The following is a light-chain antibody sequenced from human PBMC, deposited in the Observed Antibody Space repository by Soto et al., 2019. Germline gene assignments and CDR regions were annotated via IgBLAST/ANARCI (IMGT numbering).Light chain of an antibody. Sequence: QSALTQPRSVSGSPGQSVTISCTGTSSDVGGYNYVSWYQQHPGKAPKLMIYDVSKRPSGVPDRFSGSKSGNTASLTISWLQDEDEADYYCCSYAGRYTWVFGGGTKLTVL. J-gene: IGLJ2*01. CDR2: DVS. CDR3: CSYAGRYTWV. CDR1: SSDVGGYNY. V-gene: IGLV2-11*01.